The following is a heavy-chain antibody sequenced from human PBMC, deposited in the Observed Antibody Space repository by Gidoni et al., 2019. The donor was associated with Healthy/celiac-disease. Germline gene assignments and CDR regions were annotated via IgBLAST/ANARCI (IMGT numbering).Heavy chain of an antibody. J-gene: IGHJ4*02. CDR3: AKGVEWLLRGLWCYFDY. CDR1: GFTFSSYA. CDR2: ISGSGGST. Sequence: EVQLVESGGGLVQPGGSLRLSCAASGFTFSSYAMSWVRQAPGKGLEWVSAISGSGGSTYYADSVKGRFTISRDNSKNTLYLQMNSLRAEDTAVYYCAKGVEWLLRGLWCYFDYWGQGTLVTVSS. D-gene: IGHD3-3*01. V-gene: IGHV3-23*04.